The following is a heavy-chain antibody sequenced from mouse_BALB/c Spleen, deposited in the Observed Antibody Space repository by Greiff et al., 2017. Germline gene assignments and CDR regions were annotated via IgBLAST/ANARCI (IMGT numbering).Heavy chain of an antibody. CDR3: ARKGYGNGYAMDY. J-gene: IGHJ4*01. CDR1: GFTFSSFG. CDR2: ISSGSSTI. Sequence: EVHLVESGGGLVQPGGSRKLSCAASGFTFSSFGMHWVRQAPEKGLEWVAYISSGSSTIYYADTVKGRFTISRDNPKNTLFLQMTSLRSEDTAMYYCARKGYGNGYAMDYWGQGTSVTVSS. D-gene: IGHD2-10*02. V-gene: IGHV5-17*02.